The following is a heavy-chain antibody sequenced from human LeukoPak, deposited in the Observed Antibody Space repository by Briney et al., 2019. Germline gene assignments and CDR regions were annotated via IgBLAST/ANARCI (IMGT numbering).Heavy chain of an antibody. CDR1: GGSISSYY. Sequence: SETLSLTCTVSGGSISSYYWSWIRQPAGKGLEWIGRIYTSGSTNYNPSLKSRVTMSVDTSKDQFSLKLSSVTAADTAVYYCATSPPPYFFFYYMGVWGKGTTVTVSS. J-gene: IGHJ6*03. CDR2: IYTSGST. V-gene: IGHV4-4*07. CDR3: ATSPPPYFFFYYMGV.